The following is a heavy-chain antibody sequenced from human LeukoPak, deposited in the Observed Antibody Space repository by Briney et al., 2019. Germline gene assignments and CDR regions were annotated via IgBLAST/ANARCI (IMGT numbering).Heavy chain of an antibody. V-gene: IGHV3-30-3*01. Sequence: GGSLRLSCAASGFNFSNYAIHWVRQPPGKGLEWAAVISNDGSNKYYANFVKGRFTISRDNSKNTLFLQMNSLRAEDTAVYYCAKDLPPNLAVAGLDAFDIWGQGTMVTVSS. CDR3: AKDLPPNLAVAGLDAFDI. CDR1: GFNFSNYA. J-gene: IGHJ3*02. CDR2: ISNDGSNK. D-gene: IGHD6-19*01.